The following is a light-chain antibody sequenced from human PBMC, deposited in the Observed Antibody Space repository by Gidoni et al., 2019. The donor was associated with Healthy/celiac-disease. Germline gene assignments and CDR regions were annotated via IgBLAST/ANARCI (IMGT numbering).Light chain of an antibody. CDR3: QQRRKVHPLCS. V-gene: IGKV3-11*01. Sequence: EIVLTQSPATLSLSPGERATLSGRASQSVRSYLAWYQQKPGQALTLLIYAASNRATGIPARFSDGGSGTDCTLTLSSQEPEDFAFYCCQQRRKVHPLCSFGQGTKLEIK. J-gene: IGKJ2*04. CDR1: QSVRSY. CDR2: AAS.